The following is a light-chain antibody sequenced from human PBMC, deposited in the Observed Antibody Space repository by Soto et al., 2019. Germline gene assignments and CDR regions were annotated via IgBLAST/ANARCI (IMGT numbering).Light chain of an antibody. Sequence: DIQMTQSPSTLSASVGDRVTITCRASQSISTWLAWYHQKPGKAPKLLISGASSLESGVPSRFSGSGSGTEFSLAISSLQPDDFATYYCQQYNHYPYTFGEGTKLEIK. J-gene: IGKJ2*01. V-gene: IGKV1-5*01. CDR1: QSISTW. CDR2: GAS. CDR3: QQYNHYPYT.